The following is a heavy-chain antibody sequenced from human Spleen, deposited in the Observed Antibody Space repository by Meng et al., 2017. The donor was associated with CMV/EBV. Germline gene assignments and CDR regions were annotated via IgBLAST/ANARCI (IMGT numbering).Heavy chain of an antibody. CDR1: GFTFSSYG. CDR2: IENHGSNK. V-gene: IGHV3-30*02. CDR3: AKVNDFWSGYWWFDP. J-gene: IGHJ5*02. Sequence: SGFTFSSYGMHWVRQAPGKGLEWVAFIENHGSNKYYADSVKGRFTISRDNSKNTLNLQINSLRVEDTAVYYCAKVNDFWSGYWWFDPWGQGTLVTVSS. D-gene: IGHD3-3*01.